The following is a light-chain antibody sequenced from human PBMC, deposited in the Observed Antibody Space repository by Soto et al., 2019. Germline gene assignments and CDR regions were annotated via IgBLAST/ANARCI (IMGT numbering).Light chain of an antibody. J-gene: IGKJ5*01. CDR1: QGVRRY. CDR2: DAS. Sequence: LLTQSPATLSLSPWERATLTCPASQGVRRYLAWYQQKPGQAPRLLLYDASTTATSIPARFSGSRSETDFTLPITSLEPEDFAAYYCQQRNNWPPITFGQGTRLEIK. V-gene: IGKV3-11*01. CDR3: QQRNNWPPIT.